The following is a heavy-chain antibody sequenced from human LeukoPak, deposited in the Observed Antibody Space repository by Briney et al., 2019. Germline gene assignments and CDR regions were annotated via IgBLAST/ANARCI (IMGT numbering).Heavy chain of an antibody. CDR1: GFTFSNYG. J-gene: IGHJ3*02. CDR3: ARSGPPYGFDI. D-gene: IGHD1-1*01. V-gene: IGHV3-33*03. Sequence: GTSLRLSCAASGFTFSNYGMHWVRQAPGKGLEWVAVIWANGSKRYYVDSVKGRFTISRDNAKNSLFLQMDSLRGEDSAVYHCARSGPPYGFDIWGQGTMVTVSS. CDR2: IWANGSKR.